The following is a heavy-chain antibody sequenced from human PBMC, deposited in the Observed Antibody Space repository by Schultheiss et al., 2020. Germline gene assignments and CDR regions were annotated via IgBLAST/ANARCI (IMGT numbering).Heavy chain of an antibody. CDR2: IIPIFGTA. Sequence: SVKAAFKASGFTFTSSAMQWVRQARGQGLEWMGGIIPIFGTANYAQKFQGRVTITADESTSTAYMELSSLRSEDTAVYYCARGSITGTTSSLYYYYYGMDVWGQGTTVTVSS. CDR3: ARGSITGTTSSLYYYYYGMDV. CDR1: GFTFTSSA. J-gene: IGHJ6*02. V-gene: IGHV1-69*13. D-gene: IGHD1-7*01.